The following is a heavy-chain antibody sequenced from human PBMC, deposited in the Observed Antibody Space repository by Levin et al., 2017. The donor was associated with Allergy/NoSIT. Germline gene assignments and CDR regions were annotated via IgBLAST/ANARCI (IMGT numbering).Heavy chain of an antibody. CDR2: IYYSGST. V-gene: IGHV4-39*01. D-gene: IGHD6-6*01. J-gene: IGHJ6*02. Sequence: SETLSLTCTVSGGSISSSSYYWGWIRQPPGKGLEWIGSIYYSGSTYYNPSLKSRVTISVDTSKNQFSLKLSSVTAADTAVYYCARHYSSSHRYYYGMDVWGQGTTVTVSS. CDR3: ARHYSSSHRYYYGMDV. CDR1: GGSISSSSYY.